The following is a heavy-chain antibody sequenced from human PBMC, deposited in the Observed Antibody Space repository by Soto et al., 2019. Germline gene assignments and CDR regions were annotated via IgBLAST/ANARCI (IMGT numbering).Heavy chain of an antibody. V-gene: IGHV6-1*01. CDR3: AMYRSSSSWFDP. Sequence: PSQTLSLTCAISGDSVSSNSAAWNWIRQSPSRGLEWLGRTYYRSTWFNDYAVSVKSRITIKPDTSKNQFSLQLTSVTPEDTAVYYCAMYRSSSSWFDPWGQGTLVTVSS. J-gene: IGHJ5*02. CDR2: TYYRSTWFN. CDR1: GDSVSSNSAA. D-gene: IGHD6-6*01.